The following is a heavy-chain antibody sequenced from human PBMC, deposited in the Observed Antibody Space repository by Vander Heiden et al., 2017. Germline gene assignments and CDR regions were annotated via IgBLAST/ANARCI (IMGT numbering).Heavy chain of an antibody. D-gene: IGHD2-15*01. CDR2: ISYDGRNK. J-gene: IGHJ4*02. CDR1: GFTFSRYH. V-gene: IGHV3-30*04. CDR3: ARDGGDGFNCFDY. Sequence: QVQLVESGGGVVEPGRSLRLHCAASGFTFSRYHMHGVRQAPGKGLEWVAFISYDGRNKYYADSVKGRFTISRDNSKNTLYLQMNSLKSEDTAVYNCARDGGDGFNCFDYWGQGNLVTVSS.